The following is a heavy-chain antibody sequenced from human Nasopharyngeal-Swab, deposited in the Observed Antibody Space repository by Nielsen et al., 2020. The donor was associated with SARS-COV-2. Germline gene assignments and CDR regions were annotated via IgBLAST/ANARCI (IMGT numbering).Heavy chain of an antibody. Sequence: ASVKVSCQASGYTFTSYAMHWVRQAPGQRREWMGWINAGNGNTKYSQKFQGRVTITRDTSASTAYMELSSLRSEDTAVYYCAREAYDYVWGSYRYTTHAAFDIWGQGTMVTVSS. J-gene: IGHJ3*02. CDR3: AREAYDYVWGSYRYTTHAAFDI. CDR2: INAGNGNT. D-gene: IGHD3-16*02. CDR1: GYTFTSYA. V-gene: IGHV1-3*01.